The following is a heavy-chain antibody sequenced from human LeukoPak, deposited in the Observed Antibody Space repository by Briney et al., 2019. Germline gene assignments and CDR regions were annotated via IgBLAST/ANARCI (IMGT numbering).Heavy chain of an antibody. V-gene: IGHV1-2*02. CDR3: ATLGLNIVGSTTDFDY. CDR1: GYTFTDYY. D-gene: IGHD1-26*01. J-gene: IGHJ4*02. Sequence: ASVKVSCKASGYTFTDYYMHWVRQAPGQGLGWMAWINPNSGGTSYAQKFRDRVTMTRDTSISTAYMELSRLTSDDTAVYYCATLGLNIVGSTTDFDYWGQGTLVTVSS. CDR2: INPNSGGT.